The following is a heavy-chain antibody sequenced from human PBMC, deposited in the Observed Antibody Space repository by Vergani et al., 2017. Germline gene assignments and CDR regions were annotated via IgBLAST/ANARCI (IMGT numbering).Heavy chain of an antibody. CDR1: GFTFSSYA. CDR2: ISGSGGST. Sequence: EVQLLESGGGLVQPGGSLRLSCAASGFTFSSYAMSWVRQAPGKGLELVSAISGSGGSTYYADSVKGRFTISRDNSKNTLYLQMNSLRAEDTAVYYCAKGGSGSYWGFYYYYYYMDVWGKGTTVTVSS. CDR3: AKGGSGSYWGFYYYYYYMDV. V-gene: IGHV3-23*01. J-gene: IGHJ6*03. D-gene: IGHD1-26*01.